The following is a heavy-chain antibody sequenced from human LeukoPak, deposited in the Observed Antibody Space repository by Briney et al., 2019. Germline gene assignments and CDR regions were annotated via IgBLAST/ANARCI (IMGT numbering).Heavy chain of an antibody. CDR2: ISGSGGST. J-gene: IGHJ4*02. D-gene: IGHD6-19*01. CDR3: AKDTPYSNGWSYFDY. Sequence: PGGSLRLSRAASGFTFSSYAMSWVRQAPGKGLEWVSAISGSGGSTYYADSVKGRFTISRDNSKNTLYLQMNSLRAEDTAVYYCAKDTPYSNGWSYFDYWGQGTLVTVSS. CDR1: GFTFSSYA. V-gene: IGHV3-23*01.